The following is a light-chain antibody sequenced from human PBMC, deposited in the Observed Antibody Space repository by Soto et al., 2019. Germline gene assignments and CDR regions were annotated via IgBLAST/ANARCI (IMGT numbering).Light chain of an antibody. Sequence: DIEMTQSPSSLSASVGDRVTITCRASQGISNYIAWYQQQPGKVPKLLIYVASTLLSGVPSRFSGSGSGTDFTLTISSLQPEDVATYYCQKYNSAPWTFGQGTKVEIK. J-gene: IGKJ1*01. CDR1: QGISNY. CDR3: QKYNSAPWT. CDR2: VAS. V-gene: IGKV1-27*01.